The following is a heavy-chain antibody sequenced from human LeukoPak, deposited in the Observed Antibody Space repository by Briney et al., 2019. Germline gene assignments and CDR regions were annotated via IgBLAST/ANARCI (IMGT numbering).Heavy chain of an antibody. CDR2: IYSGGST. V-gene: IGHV3-53*01. CDR1: GFTVSSNY. Sequence: GGSLRLSCAASGFTVSSNYMSWVRQAPGKGLEWVSVIYSGGSTYYADSVKGRFTISRDNSKNTLYPQMNSLRAEDTAVYYCAREGYGPKAFDIWGQGTMVTVSS. D-gene: IGHD5-12*01. CDR3: AREGYGPKAFDI. J-gene: IGHJ3*02.